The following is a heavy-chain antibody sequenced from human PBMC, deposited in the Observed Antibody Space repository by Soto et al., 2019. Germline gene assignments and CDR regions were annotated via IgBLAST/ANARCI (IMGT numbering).Heavy chain of an antibody. Sequence: SETLSLTCAVSGGSISSSNGWSWVRQPPGKGLEWIGEIYHSGSTNYNPSLKTRVTISVDTSKNQFSLKLTSVTAADTAVYYCARGSTVTTSWFDPWGQGTLVTVS. V-gene: IGHV4-4*02. J-gene: IGHJ5*02. CDR3: ARGSTVTTSWFDP. D-gene: IGHD4-17*01. CDR2: IYHSGST. CDR1: GGSISSSNG.